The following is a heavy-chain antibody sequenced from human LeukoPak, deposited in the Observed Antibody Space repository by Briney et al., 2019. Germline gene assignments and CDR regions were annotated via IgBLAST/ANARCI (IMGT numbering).Heavy chain of an antibody. J-gene: IGHJ5*02. CDR2: IKSDGSST. CDR1: GLTISNYW. Sequence: GGSLRLSCAASGLTISNYWMNWVRQAPGKGLVWVSRIKSDGSSTSYADSVKGRFTIARDNAKNTLYLQMNSLRAEDTAVYYCVREGFGSGYHWGQGTLVTVSS. CDR3: VREGFGSGYH. D-gene: IGHD3-3*01. V-gene: IGHV3-74*01.